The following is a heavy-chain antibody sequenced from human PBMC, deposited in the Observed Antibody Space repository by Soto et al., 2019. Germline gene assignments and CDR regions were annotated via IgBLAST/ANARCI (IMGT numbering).Heavy chain of an antibody. CDR3: VRAMVVTQNLFDP. J-gene: IGHJ5*02. D-gene: IGHD2-21*02. V-gene: IGHV4-30-4*01. Sequence: QVQLQESGPGLVKPSQTLSLTCTVSGGSISSGDYYWSWIRQPPGKGLEWIGYIYYSGSTYYNPSLKSRVTISVDTSKNQFSRKLSSVTAADTAVYSCVRAMVVTQNLFDPCGQGTIVTVST. CDR1: GGSISSGDYY. CDR2: IYYSGST.